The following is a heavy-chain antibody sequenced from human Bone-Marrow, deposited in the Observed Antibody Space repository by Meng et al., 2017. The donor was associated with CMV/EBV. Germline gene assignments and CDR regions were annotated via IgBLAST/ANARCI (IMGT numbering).Heavy chain of an antibody. CDR3: ARITGIYDSSGYYGYYFDY. J-gene: IGHJ4*02. CDR1: GGSISSSSYY. CDR2: IYYSGST. V-gene: IGHV4-39*01. Sequence: GSLRLSCTVSGGSISSSSYYWGWIRQPPGKGLEWIGSIYYSGSTYYNPSLKSRVTISVDTSKNQFSLKLSSVTAADTAVYYCARITGIYDSSGYYGYYFDYWGQGTLVTVSS. D-gene: IGHD3-22*01.